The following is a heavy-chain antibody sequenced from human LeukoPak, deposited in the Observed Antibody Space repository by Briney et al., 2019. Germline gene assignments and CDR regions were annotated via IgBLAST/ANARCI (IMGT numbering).Heavy chain of an antibody. J-gene: IGHJ4*02. CDR2: INPNSGGT. D-gene: IGHD1-26*01. CDR1: GYTFIAYY. V-gene: IGHV1-2*06. Sequence: ASVKVSCKASGYTFIAYYLHWVRQAPGEGLEWMGRINPNSGGTNYAQKFQGRVTMTRDTSISTAYMELSRLRSDDTAVYYCASRGSYHFDYWGQGTLVTVSS. CDR3: ASRGSYHFDY.